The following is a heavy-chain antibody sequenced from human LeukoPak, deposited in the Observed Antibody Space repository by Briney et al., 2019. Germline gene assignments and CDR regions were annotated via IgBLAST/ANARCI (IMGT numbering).Heavy chain of an antibody. CDR1: GYSFTSYW. D-gene: IGHD4-17*01. V-gene: IGHV5-51*01. CDR2: IYPGDSDT. CDR3: ARRAPLSGESLDN. J-gene: IGHJ4*02. Sequence: GESLKISCKGSGYSFTSYWIGWVRQMPGKGLEWMGIIYPGDSDTRYSPSFQGQVTFSADKSISTTYLQWSSLKASDTAMYYCARRAPLSGESLDNWGQGTLVTVSS.